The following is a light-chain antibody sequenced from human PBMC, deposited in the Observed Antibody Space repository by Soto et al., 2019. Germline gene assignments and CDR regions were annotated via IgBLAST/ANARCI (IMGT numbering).Light chain of an antibody. CDR2: AAS. CDR1: QSIEKY. V-gene: IGKV1-39*01. Sequence: DFQMTQSPSSLSASVGDRVTITCRASQSIEKYLNWYQQKPGKAPRLLMSAASDLQSGVSSRFSGSGSGTEFSLTISNVQPEDFATYYCQQTYSSLQHFGQGTRMEIK. CDR3: QQTYSSLQH. J-gene: IGKJ5*01.